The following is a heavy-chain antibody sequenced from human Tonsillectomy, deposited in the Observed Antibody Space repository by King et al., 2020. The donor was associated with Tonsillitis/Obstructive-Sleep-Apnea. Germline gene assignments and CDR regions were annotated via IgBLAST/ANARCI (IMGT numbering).Heavy chain of an antibody. J-gene: IGHJ6*03. CDR1: GYTFTDYP. D-gene: IGHD2-2*01. Sequence: VQLVQSGSELKKPGASVKVSCKASGYTFTDYPMNWVRQAPGQGLEWMGWINTNTGNPTYAQGFTGRFVFSLDTSVSTAYLQISSLKAEDTAVYYCARDEEIPVASYYSSYMDVWGKGTTVTVSS. CDR2: INTNTGNP. CDR3: ARDEEIPVASYYSSYMDV. V-gene: IGHV7-4-1*02.